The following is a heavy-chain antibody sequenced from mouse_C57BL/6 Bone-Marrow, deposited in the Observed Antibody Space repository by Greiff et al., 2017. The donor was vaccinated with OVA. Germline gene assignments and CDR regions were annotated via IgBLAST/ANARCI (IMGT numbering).Heavy chain of an antibody. Sequence: QAQPQQSEAELARPGASVKLSCKASGYTFTSYGISWVKQRTGQGLEWIGEIYPRSGNTYYNEKFKGKATLTADKSSSTAYMELRSLTSEDSAVYFCARSGGYYDGYSFDYWGQGTTLTVSS. CDR2: IYPRSGNT. J-gene: IGHJ2*01. CDR3: ARSGGYYDGYSFDY. V-gene: IGHV1-81*01. CDR1: GYTFTSYG. D-gene: IGHD1-1*02.